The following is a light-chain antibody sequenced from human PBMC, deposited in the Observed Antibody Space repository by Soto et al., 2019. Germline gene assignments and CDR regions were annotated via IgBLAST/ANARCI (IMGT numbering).Light chain of an antibody. CDR1: QDISNY. J-gene: IGKJ2*01. CDR3: QKYNSAPNT. V-gene: IGKV1-27*01. CDR2: AAS. Sequence: DIQMTQSPSSLSASVGDRVIITCRASQDISNYLAWYQQKPGKVPKLLIYAASTLQTGVQSRFSGSGSGTVFTLTINSLQPEDVATYYCQKYNSAPNTFGRGTRLEIK.